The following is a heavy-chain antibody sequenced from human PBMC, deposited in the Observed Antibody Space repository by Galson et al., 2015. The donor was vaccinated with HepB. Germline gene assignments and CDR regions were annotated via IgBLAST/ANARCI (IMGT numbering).Heavy chain of an antibody. J-gene: IGHJ4*02. CDR1: GFTFSDYY. D-gene: IGHD4-17*01. Sequence: SLRLSCAASGFTFSDYYMSWIRQAPGKGLEWVSYISSSSTYTNYADSVKGRFTISRDNAKKSLYLQINSLRAVDTAVYYCARVADADYGDHSHFDYWGQGSLVTVSS. CDR3: ARVADADYGDHSHFDY. CDR2: ISSSSTYT. V-gene: IGHV3-11*06.